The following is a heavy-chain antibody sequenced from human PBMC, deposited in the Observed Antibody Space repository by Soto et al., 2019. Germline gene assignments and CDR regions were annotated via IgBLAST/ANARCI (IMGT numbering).Heavy chain of an antibody. Sequence: QVQLQESGPGLVKPSETLSLTCTVSGGSISSYYWSWIRQPPGKGVEWIGYIYYSGGTNYNPSLKSRVTISVDTSKNQFSLKLSSVTAADTAVYYCARRYGSSFDYWGQGTLVTVSS. CDR1: GGSISSYY. D-gene: IGHD6-13*01. CDR3: ARRYGSSFDY. CDR2: IYYSGGT. V-gene: IGHV4-59*08. J-gene: IGHJ4*02.